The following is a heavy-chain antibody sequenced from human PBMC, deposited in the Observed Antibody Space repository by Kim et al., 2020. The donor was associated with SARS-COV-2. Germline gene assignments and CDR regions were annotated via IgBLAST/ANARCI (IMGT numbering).Heavy chain of an antibody. CDR3: ARALRSISELPT. Sequence: ASVKVSCKASGYTFTGYYMHWVRQAPGQGLEWMGRINPNSGGTNYAQKFQGRVTMTRDTSISTAYMELSRLRSDDTAVYYCARALRSISELPTWGQGTLVTVSS. D-gene: IGHD3-3*02. V-gene: IGHV1-2*06. CDR2: INPNSGGT. CDR1: GYTFTGYY. J-gene: IGHJ4*02.